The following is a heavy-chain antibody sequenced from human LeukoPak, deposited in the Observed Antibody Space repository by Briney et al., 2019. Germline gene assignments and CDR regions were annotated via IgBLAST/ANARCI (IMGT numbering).Heavy chain of an antibody. Sequence: GGSLRLSCAASGFTFDDYAMHWVRQAPGKGLEWVSGISWNSGSIGYADSVKGRFTISRDNAKNSLYLQMNSLRAEDTALYYCAKPQSAYDILTGYSDWGQGTLVTVSS. CDR3: AKPQSAYDILTGYSD. J-gene: IGHJ4*02. V-gene: IGHV3-9*01. D-gene: IGHD3-9*01. CDR2: ISWNSGSI. CDR1: GFTFDDYA.